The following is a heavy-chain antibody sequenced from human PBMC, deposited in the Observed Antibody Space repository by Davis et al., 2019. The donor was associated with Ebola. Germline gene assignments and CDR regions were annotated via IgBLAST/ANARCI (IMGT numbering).Heavy chain of an antibody. V-gene: IGHV6-1*01. J-gene: IGHJ6*02. Sequence: PSETLSLTCAISGDSVSSGGWNWIRQSPSRGLEWLGRTYYSSKWYNDYAVSVKSRITMNPDTSKNQLSLQLNSVTPEDAAVYYCVRGWGRSGLDVWGQGTTVTVSS. CDR1: GDSVSSGG. D-gene: IGHD3-16*01. CDR2: TYYSSKWYN. CDR3: VRGWGRSGLDV.